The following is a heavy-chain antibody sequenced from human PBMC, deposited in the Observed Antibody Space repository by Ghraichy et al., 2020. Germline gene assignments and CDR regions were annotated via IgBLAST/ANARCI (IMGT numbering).Heavy chain of an antibody. J-gene: IGHJ3*02. V-gene: IGHV4-30-2*01. CDR1: GGSISSGGYS. D-gene: IGHD2/OR15-2a*01. Sequence: SETLSLTCAVSGGSISSGGYSWSWIRQPPGKGLEWIGYIYHSGSTYYNPSLKSRVTISVDRSKNQFSLKLSSVTAADTAVYYCARGVGIVGLSIIAFDIWGQGTMVTVSS. CDR2: IYHSGST. CDR3: ARGVGIVGLSIIAFDI.